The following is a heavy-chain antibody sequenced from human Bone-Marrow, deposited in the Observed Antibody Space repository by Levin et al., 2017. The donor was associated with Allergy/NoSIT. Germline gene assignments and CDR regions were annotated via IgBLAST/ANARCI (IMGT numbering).Heavy chain of an antibody. D-gene: IGHD3-3*01. CDR2: IYAGDSDT. CDR1: GYSFTSYW. Sequence: GESLKISCEGSGYSFTSYWIGWVRQMPGKGLEWVGIIYAGDSDTRYSPSFQGQVTISADKSISTAYLQWRSLRASDTAMYYCARQYRNDNFWSGFYPLDYWGQGTLVTVSS. J-gene: IGHJ4*02. V-gene: IGHV5-51*01. CDR3: ARQYRNDNFWSGFYPLDY.